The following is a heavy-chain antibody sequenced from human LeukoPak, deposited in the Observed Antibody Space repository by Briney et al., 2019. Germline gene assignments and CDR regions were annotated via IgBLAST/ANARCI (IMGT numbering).Heavy chain of an antibody. CDR3: AREYYDFWSGSLRFDY. CDR1: GGSISSSSYY. D-gene: IGHD3-3*01. Sequence: SETLSLTRTVSGGSISSSSYYWGWIRQPPGKGLEWIGSIYYSGSTYYNPSLKSRVTTSVDTSKNQFSLKLSSVSAADTAVYYCAREYYDFWSGSLRFDYWGQGTLVTVSS. J-gene: IGHJ4*02. CDR2: IYYSGST. V-gene: IGHV4-39*07.